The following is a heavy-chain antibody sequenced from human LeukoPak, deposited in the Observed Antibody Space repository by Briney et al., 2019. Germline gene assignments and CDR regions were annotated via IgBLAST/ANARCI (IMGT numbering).Heavy chain of an antibody. CDR1: GYTFTGYY. CDR2: INPNSGGT. Sequence: GASVKVSCKASGYTFTGYYMHWVRQAPGQGLERMGWINPNSGGTNYAQKFQGRVTMTRDTSINTAYMDLSRLRSDDTAVYYCARGRNSVYYFNVVAPSYFDYWGQGTLVTVSS. J-gene: IGHJ4*02. D-gene: IGHD3-22*01. CDR3: ARGRNSVYYFNVVAPSYFDY. V-gene: IGHV1-2*02.